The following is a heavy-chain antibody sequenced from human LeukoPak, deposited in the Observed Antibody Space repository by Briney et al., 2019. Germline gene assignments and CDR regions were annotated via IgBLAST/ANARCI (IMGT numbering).Heavy chain of an antibody. Sequence: SETLSLTCTVSGGSISTYYWSWIRQPPGKGLEWIGYIYYSGSTNYNPSLKSRVTISVDTSKNQFSLKLSSVTAADTAVYYCARAIRLYSSSWPRRGWYFDLWGRGTLVTVSS. V-gene: IGHV4-59*12. CDR2: IYYSGST. D-gene: IGHD6-13*01. CDR1: GGSISTYY. J-gene: IGHJ2*01. CDR3: ARAIRLYSSSWPRRGWYFDL.